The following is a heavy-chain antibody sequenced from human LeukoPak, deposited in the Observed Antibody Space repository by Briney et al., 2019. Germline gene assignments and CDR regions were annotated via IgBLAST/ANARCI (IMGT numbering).Heavy chain of an antibody. CDR3: AGVFLLVVVAGRKDV. V-gene: IGHV4-59*03. CDR2: IYYSGST. J-gene: IGHJ6*04. D-gene: IGHD3-22*01. CDR1: LGSLLMYH. Sequence: SETLSLTCMDTLGSLLMYHGRSGSQPPGKGLEWIGYIYYSGSTNYNPSLKSRVTISVDTSKNQFSLKLSSVTAADTPVYYCAGVFLLVVVAGRKDVWGKGTTVTVSS.